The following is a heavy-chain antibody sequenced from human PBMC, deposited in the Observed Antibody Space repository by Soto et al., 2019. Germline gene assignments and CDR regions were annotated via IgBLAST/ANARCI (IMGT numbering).Heavy chain of an antibody. V-gene: IGHV1-3*01. CDR1: GYTFTNYA. CDR2: INSGNGDT. CDR3: GRDGVVWGSSGWYDY. J-gene: IGHJ4*02. D-gene: IGHD6-19*01. Sequence: QVHLVQSGTEVKKPGASMRISCKASGYTFTNYAIHWVRQAPGQSLEWMGWINSGNGDTKYSQKFQDRVTITRDTSASTAYMELNSLRSEDTAVYYCGRDGVVWGSSGWYDYWGQGALVTVSS.